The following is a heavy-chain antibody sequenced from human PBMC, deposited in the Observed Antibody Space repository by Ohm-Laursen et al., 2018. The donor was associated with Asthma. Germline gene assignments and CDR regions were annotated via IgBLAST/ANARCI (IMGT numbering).Heavy chain of an antibody. Sequence: LSLTCAASGFTFRSYAMHWVRQAPGKGLEWVGRIKSKTDGGTTDYAAPVKGRFTISRDDSKNTLYLQMNSLKTEDTAVYYCTTDSGYDLGNDYYYYYGMDVWGQGTTVTVSS. CDR2: IKSKTDGGTT. V-gene: IGHV3-15*01. D-gene: IGHD5-12*01. J-gene: IGHJ6*02. CDR1: GFTFRSYA. CDR3: TTDSGYDLGNDYYYYYGMDV.